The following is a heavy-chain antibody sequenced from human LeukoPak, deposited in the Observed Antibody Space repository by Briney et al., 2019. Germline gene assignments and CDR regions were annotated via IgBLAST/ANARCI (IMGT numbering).Heavy chain of an antibody. V-gene: IGHV3-48*01. CDR2: VSNSSTI. Sequence: GGSLRPSCAASGFTFSIYSMNRVRQAPGKGLEWVSYVSNSSTIYYADSVKGRFTISRDNAKNSLYLQMNSLRAEDTAIYYCAKVRAGWYFDYWGQGTLVTVYS. CDR3: AKVRAGWYFDY. CDR1: GFTFSIYS. J-gene: IGHJ4*02. D-gene: IGHD6-19*01.